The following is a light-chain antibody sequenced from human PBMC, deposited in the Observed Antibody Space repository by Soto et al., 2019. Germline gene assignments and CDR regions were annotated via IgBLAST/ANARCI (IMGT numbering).Light chain of an antibody. CDR3: QSHDNSLSGSL. Sequence: QAVVTQPPSVSGAPGQRVSISCTGSSSNIGATNYVHWYQHLPGTAPKLLIYDTTKRPSGVPDRFSGSKSGTSASLAIADVRPEDEADYYCQSHDNSLSGSLFGGGIKLTVL. V-gene: IGLV1-40*01. CDR2: DTT. J-gene: IGLJ2*01. CDR1: SSNIGATNY.